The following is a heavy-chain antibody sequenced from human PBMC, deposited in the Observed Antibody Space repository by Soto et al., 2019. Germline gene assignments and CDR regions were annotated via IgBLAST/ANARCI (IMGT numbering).Heavy chain of an antibody. J-gene: IGHJ6*02. CDR3: ATPGLATTGYYYYYGMAV. CDR2: IYSGGTT. Sequence: EVQLVESGGGLVQPGGSLRLSCAASGFSVSNNFMSWVRQAPGRGLEWVSVIYSGGTTFYADSVKGRFTISRHNSKNTLYLHMNSLRPEDTAVYYCATPGLATTGYYYYYGMAVWGQGTTVTVSS. CDR1: GFSVSNNF. D-gene: IGHD1-1*01. V-gene: IGHV3-53*04.